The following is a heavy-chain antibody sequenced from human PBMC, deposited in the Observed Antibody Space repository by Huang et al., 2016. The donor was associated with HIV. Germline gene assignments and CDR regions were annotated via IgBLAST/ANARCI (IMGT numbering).Heavy chain of an antibody. D-gene: IGHD1-26*01. CDR1: GYTFTNYW. CDR2: AYPYDSDT. J-gene: IGHJ4*02. Sequence: VQLVQSGPEVRKPGESLKISCKTSGYTFTNYWIGWVRQAPGKGLEWLAIAYPYDSDTRYNPSFQCHVTIAVDKSISTAFLQLNLLRASDTAIYYCTRQSPMGSTYYFDFWGPGTLVTVSS. V-gene: IGHV5-51*01. CDR3: TRQSPMGSTYYFDF.